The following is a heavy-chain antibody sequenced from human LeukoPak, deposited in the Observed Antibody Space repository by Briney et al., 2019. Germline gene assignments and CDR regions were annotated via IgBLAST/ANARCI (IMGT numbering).Heavy chain of an antibody. CDR3: ARVGYSIKRNWFDP. D-gene: IGHD6-13*01. CDR2: ISAYNGNT. J-gene: IGHJ5*02. Sequence: ATVKVSCKASGYTFTSYGISWVRQAPGQGLEWMGWISAYNGNTNYAQKLQGRVTMTTDTSTSTAYMELRSLRSDDTAVYYCARVGYSIKRNWFDPWGQGTLVTVSS. CDR1: GYTFTSYG. V-gene: IGHV1-18*01.